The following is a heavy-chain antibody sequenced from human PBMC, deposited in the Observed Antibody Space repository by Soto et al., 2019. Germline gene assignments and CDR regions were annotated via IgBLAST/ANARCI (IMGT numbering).Heavy chain of an antibody. CDR1: GGTFSRHA. D-gene: IGHD3-22*01. Sequence: QVQLVQSGAEVRKPGSSVKVSCKASGGTFSRHAISWVRQAPGQGLEWMGGIIPIFGTANHAHKFQGRVTIIADESTSRVYMELSSLRSEDTAMYYCARGWGYDSNDYYYAYWGQGTLVIVSS. CDR3: ARGWGYDSNDYYYAY. J-gene: IGHJ4*02. V-gene: IGHV1-69*01. CDR2: IIPIFGTA.